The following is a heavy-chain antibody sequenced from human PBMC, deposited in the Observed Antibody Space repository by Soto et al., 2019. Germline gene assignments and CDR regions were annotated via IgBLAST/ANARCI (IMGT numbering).Heavy chain of an antibody. CDR2: ISGSVGST. V-gene: IGHV3-23*01. Sequence: EVQLLESGGGLVQPGGSLRLSCAASGFTFSSYAMSWVRQAPGKGLEWVSAISGSVGSTYYADSVKGRFTISRDNSKNALYLQMNSLRAEDTAVYYCAKDTVIVGATIDYWGQGTLVTVSS. J-gene: IGHJ4*02. CDR3: AKDTVIVGATIDY. D-gene: IGHD1-26*01. CDR1: GFTFSSYA.